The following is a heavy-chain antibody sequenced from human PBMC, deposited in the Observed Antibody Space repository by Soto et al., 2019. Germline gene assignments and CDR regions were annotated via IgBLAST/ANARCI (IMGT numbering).Heavy chain of an antibody. Sequence: EVQLVESGGGLVKPGGSLRLSCAASGLTFSSYSMNWVRQAPGKGLEWVSSISSSSSYIYHADSVKGRFTISRDNAKNSLYLQMNRLRAEDTAVYYCARENLWFGELSYYYYYMAVWGKGTTVTVSS. CDR1: GLTFSSYS. J-gene: IGHJ6*03. CDR2: ISSSSSYI. CDR3: ARENLWFGELSYYYYYMAV. D-gene: IGHD3-10*01. V-gene: IGHV3-21*01.